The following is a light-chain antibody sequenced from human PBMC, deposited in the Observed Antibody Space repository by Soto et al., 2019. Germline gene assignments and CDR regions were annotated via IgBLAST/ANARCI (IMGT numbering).Light chain of an antibody. CDR3: QQYSTWPPRYT. Sequence: EIVMPQSPATLSVSPAGRATLSCRASQSVSSYLAWYQHRPGQPPRLLIYRASTRATNIPATFSCSGSETEFSLTISSLQSEDFAVYYCQQYSTWPPRYTFGQGTKLEI. CDR1: QSVSSY. J-gene: IGKJ2*01. V-gene: IGKV3-15*01. CDR2: RAS.